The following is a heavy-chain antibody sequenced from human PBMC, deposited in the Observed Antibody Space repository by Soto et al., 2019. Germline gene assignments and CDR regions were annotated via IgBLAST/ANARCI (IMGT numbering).Heavy chain of an antibody. D-gene: IGHD2-15*01. Sequence: QKLLQDSGPGLVKPSETLSLICTVSGTSITSTTYHWGWIRQSPGKGLEWIGTIHSSGSTNYNPSLVGRVTIALDTSKGQFSLNLISVTAADTAMYYCVRRVGYGLRWSYVDYWGQGSLVTVSS. CDR3: VRRVGYGLRWSYVDY. CDR2: IHSSGST. J-gene: IGHJ4*02. CDR1: GTSITSTTYH. V-gene: IGHV4-39*01.